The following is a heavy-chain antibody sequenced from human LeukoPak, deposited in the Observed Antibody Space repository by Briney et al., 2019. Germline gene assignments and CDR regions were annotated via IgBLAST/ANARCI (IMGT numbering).Heavy chain of an antibody. Sequence: PSVTLSLTCAVYGGSFSGYYWSWIRQPPGKGLEWIGEISHSGSTNYNPSLKSRVTISVDTSKNQFSLKLSPVTAADTAVYYCARDAFDIWGQGTMVTVSS. J-gene: IGHJ3*02. CDR3: ARDAFDI. CDR2: ISHSGST. CDR1: GGSFSGYY. V-gene: IGHV4-34*01.